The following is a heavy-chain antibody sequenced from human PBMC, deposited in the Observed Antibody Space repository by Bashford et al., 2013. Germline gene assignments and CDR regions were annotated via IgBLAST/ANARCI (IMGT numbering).Heavy chain of an antibody. D-gene: IGHD6-19*01. CDR2: IWIMKGS. V-gene: IGHV3-30*02. J-gene: IGHJ4*02. CDR1: GFTFNAWA. Sequence: GGPVRLSCVGSGFTFNAWAMHWVRQAPGKGLDWVALIWIMKGSTLCRLRKGRFTISRDNSKNTLYLQMNSLRAEDTAVYYCAYQGDDSSGWYYFDYWGQGTLVTVSS. CDR3: AYQGDDSSGWYYFDY.